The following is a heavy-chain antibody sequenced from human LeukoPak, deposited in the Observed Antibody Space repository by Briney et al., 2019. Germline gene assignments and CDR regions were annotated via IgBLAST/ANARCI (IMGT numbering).Heavy chain of an antibody. Sequence: GGSLRLSCAASGFTVSSNYMSWVRQAPGKGLEWVSVIYSGGSTYYADSVKGRFTISRDNSKNTLYLQMNNLRAEDTAVYYCARDSSGWSYDYYGMDVWGQGTTVTVSS. V-gene: IGHV3-53*01. CDR2: IYSGGST. J-gene: IGHJ6*02. D-gene: IGHD6-19*01. CDR3: ARDSSGWSYDYYGMDV. CDR1: GFTVSSNY.